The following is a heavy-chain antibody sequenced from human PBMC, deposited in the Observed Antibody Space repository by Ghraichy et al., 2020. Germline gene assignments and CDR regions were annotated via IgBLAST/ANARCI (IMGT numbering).Heavy chain of an antibody. CDR1: GLSFNSYA. CDR2: IIPVLDLA. Sequence: SVKVSCKVSGLSFNSYAFSWVRQAPGQGPEWMGRIIPVLDLAEYAQSFQGRVAIPADISTSTISLEMTSLTSEDTAVYYCAKGGARDEDGYYSTFFDYWGQGTLVTVCS. CDR3: AKGGARDEDGYYSTFFDY. V-gene: IGHV1-69*04. J-gene: IGHJ4*02. D-gene: IGHD3-22*01.